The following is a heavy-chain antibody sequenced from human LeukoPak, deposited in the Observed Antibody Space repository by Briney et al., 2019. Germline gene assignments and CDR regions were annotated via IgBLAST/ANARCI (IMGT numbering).Heavy chain of an antibody. CDR3: ARHMVRGVIPYYMDV. Sequence: PSETLSLTCAVYGGSFSGYYWTWIRQPPGKGLEWIGYIYYSGSTSYNPSLKSRVTISVDTSKNQFSLKLSSVTGADTAVYYCARHMVRGVIPYYMDVWGKGTTVTVSS. D-gene: IGHD3-10*01. V-gene: IGHV4-34*01. CDR1: GGSFSGYY. CDR2: IYYSGST. J-gene: IGHJ6*03.